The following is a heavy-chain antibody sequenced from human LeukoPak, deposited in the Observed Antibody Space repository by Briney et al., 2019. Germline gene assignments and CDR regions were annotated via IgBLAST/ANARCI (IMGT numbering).Heavy chain of an antibody. CDR3: AKDYYGSGSGIYKKQRPYYFDY. CDR1: GGKSGAHG. V-gene: IGHV3-23*01. J-gene: IGHJ4*02. Sequence: RCYGASGGKSGAHGRSRVRKTQGKGLEWVSSINNSGGSTYYADSVRGRFTISRDNSKNTLYLQMNSLRAEDTAVYYCAKDYYGSGSGIYKKQRPYYFDYWGQGTLVTVSS. D-gene: IGHD3-10*01. CDR2: INNSGGST.